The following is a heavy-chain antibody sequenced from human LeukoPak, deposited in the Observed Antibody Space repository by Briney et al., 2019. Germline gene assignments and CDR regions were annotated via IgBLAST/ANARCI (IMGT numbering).Heavy chain of an antibody. CDR2: IIPIFGTA. D-gene: IGHD3-9*01. J-gene: IGHJ5*02. V-gene: IGHV1-69*01. Sequence: GSSVKVSCKGSGGTFSSYAISWVRQAPGQGLEWVGGIIPIFGTAKYTQKFQGRVTITADEFTSTAYMELSSLRAEDTAVYYCAGVQDILTGSHLLGDAWGQGTLVTVSS. CDR3: AGVQDILTGSHLLGDA. CDR1: GGTFSSYA.